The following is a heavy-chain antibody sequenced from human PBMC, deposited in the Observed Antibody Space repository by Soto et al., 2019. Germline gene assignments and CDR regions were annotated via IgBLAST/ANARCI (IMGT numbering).Heavy chain of an antibody. CDR1: GDSVSNIDAV. V-gene: IGHV6-1*01. CDR3: ANLGANRRYIC. J-gene: IGHJ1*01. CDR2: TYYRSRWHN. D-gene: IGHD1-20*01. Sequence: SQTLSLTCAISGDSVSNIDAVLNWIRQSPSRSLEWLGRTYYRSRWHNEYALSVKSRMTINPDTSRNQFSLRLSSVTPEDTAVYYCANLGANRRYICWGQGTLVTVSS.